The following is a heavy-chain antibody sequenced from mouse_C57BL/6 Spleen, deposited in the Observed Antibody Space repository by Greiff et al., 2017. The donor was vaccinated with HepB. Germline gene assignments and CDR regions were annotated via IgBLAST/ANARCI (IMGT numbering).Heavy chain of an antibody. V-gene: IGHV5-12*01. J-gene: IGHJ4*01. CDR2: ISNGGGST. Sequence: EVQVVESGGGLVQPGGSPKLSCAASGFTFSDYYMYWVRQTPEKRLEWVAYISNGGGSTYYPDTVKGRFTISRDNAKNTLYLQMSRLKSEDTAMYYCARHDDYDAMDYWGQGTSVTVSS. CDR1: GFTFSDYY. CDR3: ARHDDYDAMDY.